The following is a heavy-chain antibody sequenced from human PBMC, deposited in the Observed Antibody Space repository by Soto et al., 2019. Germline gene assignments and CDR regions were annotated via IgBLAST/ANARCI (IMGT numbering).Heavy chain of an antibody. D-gene: IGHD6-19*01. CDR2: INSDGSTT. CDR1: GFTFSTYW. V-gene: IGHV3-74*01. Sequence: EVQLVESGGGLVQPGGSLRLSCAATGFTFSTYWVHWVRQAPGKGLVWVSRINSDGSTTNYADSVKGRFTISRDNAKNTLYLQMNSLRAEDTAVDYCARGGGNSDWYSAFDIWGQGTMVTVSS. CDR3: ARGGGNSDWYSAFDI. J-gene: IGHJ3*02.